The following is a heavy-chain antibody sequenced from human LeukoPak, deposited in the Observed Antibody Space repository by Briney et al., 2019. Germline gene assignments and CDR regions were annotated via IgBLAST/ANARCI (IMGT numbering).Heavy chain of an antibody. CDR1: GFTFSSYW. CDR2: IKQDGSEK. V-gene: IGHV3-7*03. D-gene: IGHD5-12*01. J-gene: IGHJ2*01. Sequence: GGSLRLSCAASGFTFSSYWMSWVRQAPGKGLEWVANIKQDGSEKYYVDSVKGRFTISRDNAKNSLYLQMNSLRAEDTAVYYCARVQLGGSWFFDLWGRGTLVTVSS. CDR3: ARVQLGGSWFFDL.